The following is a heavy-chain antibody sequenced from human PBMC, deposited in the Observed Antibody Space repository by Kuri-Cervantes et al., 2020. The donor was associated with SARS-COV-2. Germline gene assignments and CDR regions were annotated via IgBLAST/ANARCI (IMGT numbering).Heavy chain of an antibody. V-gene: IGHV1-46*01. CDR1: GYTFTSYY. J-gene: IGHJ5*02. CDR2: INPSGGST. D-gene: IGHD5-18*01. Sequence: ASVKVSCKASGYTFTSYYMHWVRQAPGQGLEWMGIINPSGGSTSYAQKFQGRVTMTRDTSTSTVYMELSSLRSEDTAVYYCARDVDTAMVTGWFDPWGQGTLVTVSS. CDR3: ARDVDTAMVTGWFDP.